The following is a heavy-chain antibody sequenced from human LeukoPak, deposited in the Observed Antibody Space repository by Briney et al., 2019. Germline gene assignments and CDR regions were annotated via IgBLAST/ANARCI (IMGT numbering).Heavy chain of an antibody. V-gene: IGHV1-46*01. CDR2: INPSGGST. CDR1: GYTFTSYY. Sequence: ASVKVSCKASGYTFTSYYMHWVRQAPGQGLEWMGIINPSGGSTSYAQKFQGRVTMTRDTSTSTVYMELSSLRSEDTAVYYCARGELTGPGSYFDAFDIWGQGTMVTVSS. CDR3: ARGELTGPGSYFDAFDI. J-gene: IGHJ3*02. D-gene: IGHD3-9*01.